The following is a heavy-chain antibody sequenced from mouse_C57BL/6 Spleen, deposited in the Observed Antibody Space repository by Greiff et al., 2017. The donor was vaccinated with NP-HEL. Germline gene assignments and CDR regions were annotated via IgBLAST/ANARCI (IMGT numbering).Heavy chain of an antibody. CDR3: AKEGPGSGAWFAY. V-gene: IGHV1-76*01. CDR2: IYPGSGNT. D-gene: IGHD3-2*02. J-gene: IGHJ3*01. CDR1: GYTFADYY. Sequence: VQLQQSGAELVRPGASVKLSCKASGYTFADYYINWVRQRPGQGLEWIARIYPGSGNTYYNENFKGKATLTAEKSSSTAYMQLSSLTSEASAVYFCAKEGPGSGAWFAYWGQGTLVTVSA.